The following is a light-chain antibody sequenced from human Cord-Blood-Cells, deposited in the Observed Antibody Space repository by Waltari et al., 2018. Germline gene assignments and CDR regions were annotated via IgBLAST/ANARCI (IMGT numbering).Light chain of an antibody. V-gene: IGKV1-33*01. Sequence: DIQLTQSPSPLSAYVGDSVTITCQASQDISNYLNWYQQKPGKAPKLLIYDASNLETGVPSRFSGSGSGTDFTFTISSLQPEDIATYYCQQYDNLPYTFGQGTKLEIK. J-gene: IGKJ2*01. CDR3: QQYDNLPYT. CDR2: DAS. CDR1: QDISNY.